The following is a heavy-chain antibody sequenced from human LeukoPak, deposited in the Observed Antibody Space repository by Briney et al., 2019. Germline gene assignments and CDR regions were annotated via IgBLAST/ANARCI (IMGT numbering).Heavy chain of an antibody. CDR3: ARGGFSTTFDP. D-gene: IGHD4-11*01. CDR1: GYTFSSYG. V-gene: IGHV1-18*01. J-gene: IGHJ5*02. CDR2: ISPYNGNT. Sequence: ASVKVSCKAPGYTFSSYGISWVRQAPGQGLEWMGWISPYNGNTNYAQNLQARVTMITDTSTSTAYMELRSLRSDDTAVYYCARGGFSTTFDPWGQGTLVTVSS.